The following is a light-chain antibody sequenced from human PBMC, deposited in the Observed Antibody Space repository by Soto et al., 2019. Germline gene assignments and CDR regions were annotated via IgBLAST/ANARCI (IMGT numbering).Light chain of an antibody. J-gene: IGLJ7*01. Sequence: QSVLTQPPSVSGAPGQRVTISCTGSSSNIGAGYDVHWYQKLPGTAPKLLIYGNDNRTSGVPDRFSGSKSGTSVSLAITGLQVEDEADYYCQSYDTSLSSSVVFGGGTQLTVL. V-gene: IGLV1-40*01. CDR3: QSYDTSLSSSVV. CDR1: SSNIGAGYD. CDR2: GND.